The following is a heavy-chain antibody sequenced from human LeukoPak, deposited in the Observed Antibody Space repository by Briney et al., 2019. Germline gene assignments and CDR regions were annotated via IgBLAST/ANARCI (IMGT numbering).Heavy chain of an antibody. Sequence: PGGSLRLSCAASGFTFDNYAMSWVRQAPGKGLEWVSAISGSGGSTYYADSVKGRSTISRDNSKNTLYLQMNSLRAEDTAVYYCAKDLRGYCSSTSCYDQRNWFDPWGQGTLVTVSS. CDR2: ISGSGGST. D-gene: IGHD2-2*01. V-gene: IGHV3-23*01. CDR1: GFTFDNYA. J-gene: IGHJ5*02. CDR3: AKDLRGYCSSTSCYDQRNWFDP.